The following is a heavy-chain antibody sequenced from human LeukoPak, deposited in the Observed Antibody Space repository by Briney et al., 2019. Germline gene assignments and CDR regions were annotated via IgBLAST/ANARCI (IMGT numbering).Heavy chain of an antibody. D-gene: IGHD6-13*01. Sequence: VASVTVSFKASGGTFSSYAISWVRQAPGQGLEWMGGIIPIFGTANYSQKFQGRVTITADESTSTDYMELSSLRSEHTAVYYCARDLSDSSSWYREGSVGAFDIWGQGTMVTVSS. CDR3: ARDLSDSSSWYREGSVGAFDI. V-gene: IGHV1-69*13. CDR1: GGTFSSYA. J-gene: IGHJ3*02. CDR2: IIPIFGTA.